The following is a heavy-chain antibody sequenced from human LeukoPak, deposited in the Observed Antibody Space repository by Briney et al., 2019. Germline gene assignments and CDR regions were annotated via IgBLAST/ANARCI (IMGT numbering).Heavy chain of an antibody. Sequence: GGSLRLSCAASGFTFSSYATHWVRQAPGKGLEWVAVISYDGSNKYYADSVKGRFTISRDNSKNTLYLQMNSLRAEDTAVYYCARGLRRYLFDPWGQGTLVTVSS. J-gene: IGHJ5*02. V-gene: IGHV3-30-3*01. D-gene: IGHD1-14*01. CDR1: GFTFSSYA. CDR3: ARGLRRYLFDP. CDR2: ISYDGSNK.